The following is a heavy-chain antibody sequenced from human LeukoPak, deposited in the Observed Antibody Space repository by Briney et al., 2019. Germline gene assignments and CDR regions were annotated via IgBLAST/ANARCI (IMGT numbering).Heavy chain of an antibody. D-gene: IGHD3-16*02. CDR3: ARVAYDYVWGSYRSPFYYFDY. CDR1: GGTFTSYY. CDR2: INPSGGST. Sequence: ASVKVSCKASGGTFTSYYMHWVRQAPGQGLEWMGIINPSGGSTSYAQKFQGRVTMTRDMSTSTVYMGLSSLRSEDTAVYYCARVAYDYVWGSYRSPFYYFDYWGQGTLVTVSS. J-gene: IGHJ4*02. V-gene: IGHV1-46*01.